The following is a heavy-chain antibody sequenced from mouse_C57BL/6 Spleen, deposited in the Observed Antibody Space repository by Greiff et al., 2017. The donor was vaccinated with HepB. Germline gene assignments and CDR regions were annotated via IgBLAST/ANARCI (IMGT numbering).Heavy chain of an antibody. D-gene: IGHD1-1*01. J-gene: IGHJ1*03. CDR3: AAHYYGSSYVHFDV. V-gene: IGHV1-50*01. CDR1: GYTFTSYW. Sequence: VQLQQPGAELVKPGASVKLSCKASGYTFTSYWMQWVKQRPGQGLEWIGEIDPSDSYTNYNQKFKGKATLTVDTSSSTAYMQLSSLTSEDSAVYYCAAHYYGSSYVHFDVWGTGTTVTVSS. CDR2: IDPSDSYT.